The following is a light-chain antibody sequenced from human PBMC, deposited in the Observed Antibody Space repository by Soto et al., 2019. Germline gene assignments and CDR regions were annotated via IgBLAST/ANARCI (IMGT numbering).Light chain of an antibody. Sequence: QSALTQPPSASGSPGQSVTISCTGTSSDVGAYNYVSWYQQHAGKAPKLVIYEVTKRPSGVPDRFSGSKSANTASLTVSGLQADDEADYYCTSFATSNPCVFGGGTKLTVL. J-gene: IGLJ3*02. CDR1: SSDVGAYNY. V-gene: IGLV2-8*01. CDR3: TSFATSNPCV. CDR2: EVT.